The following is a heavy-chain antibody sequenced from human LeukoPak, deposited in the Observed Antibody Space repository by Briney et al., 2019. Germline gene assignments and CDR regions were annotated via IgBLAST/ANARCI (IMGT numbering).Heavy chain of an antibody. CDR2: ISGSGGST. CDR1: GFTFFSYA. D-gene: IGHD6-19*01. Sequence: TGGSLRLSCAASGFTFFSYAMSWVRQAPGKGLEWVSAISGSGGSTYYADSVKGRFTISRDNSKNTLYLQMNSLRAEDTAVYYCAYRAGSSGWSSDAFDIWGQGTMVTVSS. J-gene: IGHJ3*02. V-gene: IGHV3-23*01. CDR3: AYRAGSSGWSSDAFDI.